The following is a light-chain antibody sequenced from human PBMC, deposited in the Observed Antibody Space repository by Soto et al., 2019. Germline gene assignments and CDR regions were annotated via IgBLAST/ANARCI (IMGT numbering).Light chain of an antibody. Sequence: QSVLTQPPSVSGAPGQRVTISCTGSSSNIGAGYDVHWYQQLPGTAPKLLIYGNSNRPSGVAERFSGSKSGTSASLAITALPAEDEAVYYCQSYDINLIFLHVFLTSTKDPAL. CDR2: GNS. J-gene: IGLJ1*01. CDR1: SSNIGAGYD. CDR3: QSYDINLIFLHV. V-gene: IGLV1-40*01.